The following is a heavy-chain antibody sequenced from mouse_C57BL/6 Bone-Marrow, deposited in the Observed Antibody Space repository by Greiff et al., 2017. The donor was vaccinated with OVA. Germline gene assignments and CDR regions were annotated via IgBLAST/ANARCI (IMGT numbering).Heavy chain of an antibody. CDR2: IYPRSGNT. Sequence: QVQLQQSGAELARPGASVKLSCKASGYTFTSYGISWVKQRTGQGLEWIGEIYPRSGNTYYNEKFKGKATLTADKSSSTAYMELRSLTSEDSAVYFCARDYGTYRAWFAYWGQGTLVTVSA. CDR1: GYTFTSYG. CDR3: ARDYGTYRAWFAY. V-gene: IGHV1-81*01. J-gene: IGHJ3*01. D-gene: IGHD1-1*01.